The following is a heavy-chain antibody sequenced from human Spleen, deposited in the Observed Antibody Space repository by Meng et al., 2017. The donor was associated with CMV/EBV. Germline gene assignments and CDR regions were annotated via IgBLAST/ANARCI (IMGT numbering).Heavy chain of an antibody. CDR1: GFTFSSYV. V-gene: IGHV3-23*01. CDR2: ISGSGGST. D-gene: IGHD6-13*01. J-gene: IGHJ4*02. Sequence: GGSLRLSCAASGFTFSSYVMSWVRQAPGKGLEWVSAISGSGGSTYYTDSVKGRFTISRDNSRNTLYLQMNSLRAEDTAVYYCAKEDISSWMVDYWGQGTLVTVSS. CDR3: AKEDISSWMVDY.